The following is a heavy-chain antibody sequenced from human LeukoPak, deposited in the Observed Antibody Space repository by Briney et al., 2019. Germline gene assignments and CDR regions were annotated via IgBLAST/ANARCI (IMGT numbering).Heavy chain of an antibody. V-gene: IGHV3-7*01. CDR2: INQDGSEK. CDR3: ARSSLVRGVTAY. D-gene: IGHD3-10*01. J-gene: IGHJ4*02. CDR1: GFILSGYW. Sequence: GGSLRLSCAASGFILSGYWMSWVRQAPGKGLEWVANINQDGSEKYYVDSVKGRFSISRDNAKNSLFLQMNSLRAEDTAVYYCARSSLVRGVTAYWGQGTLVTVSS.